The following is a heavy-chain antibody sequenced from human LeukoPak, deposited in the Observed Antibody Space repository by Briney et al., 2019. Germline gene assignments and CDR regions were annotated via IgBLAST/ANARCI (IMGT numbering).Heavy chain of an antibody. D-gene: IGHD6-19*01. V-gene: IGHV3-33*01. Sequence: GRSLRLSCAASGFTFSSYGMHWVRQAPGKGLEWVAVIWYDGSNKYYADSVKGRFTISRDNSKNTLYLQMNSLRAEDTAAYYCARDHSSGWYFDYWGQGTLVTVSS. CDR1: GFTFSSYG. CDR3: ARDHSSGWYFDY. J-gene: IGHJ4*02. CDR2: IWYDGSNK.